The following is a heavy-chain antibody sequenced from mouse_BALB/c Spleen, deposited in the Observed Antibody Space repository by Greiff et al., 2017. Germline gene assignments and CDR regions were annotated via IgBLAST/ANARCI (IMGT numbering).Heavy chain of an antibody. V-gene: IGHV5-9-4*01. D-gene: IGHD2-14*01. CDR2: ISSGGSYT. J-gene: IGHJ4*01. Sequence: EVHLVESGGGLVKPGGSLKLSCAASGFTFSSYAMSWVRQSPEKRLEWVAEISSGGSYTYYPDTVTGRFTISRDNAKNTLYLEMSSLRSEDTAMYYCARETYRYAMDYWGQGTSVTVSS. CDR3: ARETYRYAMDY. CDR1: GFTFSSYA.